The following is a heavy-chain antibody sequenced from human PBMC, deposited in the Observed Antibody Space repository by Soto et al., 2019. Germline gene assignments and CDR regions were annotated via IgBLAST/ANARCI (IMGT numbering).Heavy chain of an antibody. CDR3: VAGSQGDY. CDR1: GFTFNGYW. V-gene: IGHV3-74*01. Sequence: GGSLRLSCAASGFTFNGYWMYWVRQAPGKGLVWVSRIKHDGSSADYADSVKGRFSISRDNAKNTLYLEMNSLRADDTAVYYCVAGSQGDYWGQGTLVTVSS. CDR2: IKHDGSSA. J-gene: IGHJ4*02.